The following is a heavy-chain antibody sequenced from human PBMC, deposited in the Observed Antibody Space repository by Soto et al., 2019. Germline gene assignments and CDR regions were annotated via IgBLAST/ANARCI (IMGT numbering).Heavy chain of an antibody. J-gene: IGHJ3*02. V-gene: IGHV4-34*01. CDR2: INHSGST. CDR3: ARSMIFGVFDI. CDR1: SGSFSGYY. D-gene: IGHD3-3*01. Sequence: PSETLSLTCAVYSGSFSGYYWSWIRQPPGKGLEWIGEINHSGSTNYNPSLKSRVIISVDTSKNQFSLRLTSVTAADTAVYYCARSMIFGVFDIWGQGTTVT.